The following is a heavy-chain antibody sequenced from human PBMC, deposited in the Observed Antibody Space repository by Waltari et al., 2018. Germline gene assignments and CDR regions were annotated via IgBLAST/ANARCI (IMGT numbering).Heavy chain of an antibody. CDR2: IFTSGRT. J-gene: IGHJ6*02. CDR3: ARDEARYYDIMTGGGYYGLDV. CDR1: GGSISSGSVY. V-gene: IGHV4-61*02. Sequence: QVQLQESGPGLVRPSQTLSLTCTVSGGSISSGSVYWTWIRQPAGKGLEWVGHIFTSGRTKYNPSLKSGVSVSLDTSENQFSLRLSSVTAADTAVYYCARDEARYYDIMTGGGYYGLDVWGQGTTVTVSS. D-gene: IGHD3-9*01.